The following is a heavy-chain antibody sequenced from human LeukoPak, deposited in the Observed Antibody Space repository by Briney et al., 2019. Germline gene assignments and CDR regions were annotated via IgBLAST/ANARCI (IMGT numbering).Heavy chain of an antibody. V-gene: IGHV3-30-3*01. CDR2: ISYDGGKT. CDR3: AKGELWPYYFDY. D-gene: IGHD1-7*01. J-gene: IGHJ4*02. CDR1: GFIFSGYA. Sequence: SGGSLRLSCAASGFIFSGYAMHWVRQAPGKGLEWVAVISYDGGKTYYADSVKGRFTISRDNSKSTLYLQMNSLRSEDTAVYYCAKGELWPYYFDYWGQGTLVTVSS.